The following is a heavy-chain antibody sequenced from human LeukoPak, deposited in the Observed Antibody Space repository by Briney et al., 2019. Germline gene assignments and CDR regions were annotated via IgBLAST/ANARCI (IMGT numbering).Heavy chain of an antibody. CDR3: ARDLVAAGQYYFDY. J-gene: IGHJ4*02. V-gene: IGHV3-53*01. CDR2: IYSGGST. CDR1: GFTVSSNY. D-gene: IGHD1-26*01. Sequence: GGSLRLSCAASGFTVSSNYMSWVRQAPGKGLEWVSVIYSGGSTYYADSVKGRFTISRDNSKNTLYLQMNSLRAEDTAVYYCARDLVAAGQYYFDYWDQGTLVTVSS.